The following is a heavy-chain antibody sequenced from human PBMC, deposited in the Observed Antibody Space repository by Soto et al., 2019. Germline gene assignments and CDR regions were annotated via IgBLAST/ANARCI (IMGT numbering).Heavy chain of an antibody. CDR3: ARVRYCSSTSCQYYFDY. J-gene: IGHJ4*02. CDR2: IWYEGSNK. Sequence: PGGSLRLSCAASGFTFSSYGMHWVRQAPGKGLEWVAVIWYEGSNKYYADSVKGRFTISRDNSKNTLYLQMNSLRAEDTAVYYCARVRYCSSTSCQYYFDYWGQGTLVTVSS. V-gene: IGHV3-33*01. CDR1: GFTFSSYG. D-gene: IGHD2-2*01.